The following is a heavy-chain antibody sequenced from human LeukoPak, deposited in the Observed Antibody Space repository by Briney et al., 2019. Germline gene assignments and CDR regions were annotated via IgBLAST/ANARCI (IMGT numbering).Heavy chain of an antibody. CDR2: INAANGST. Sequence: ASVTVSCKASGYFFTDYAMHWVRQAPGQRLEWMGWINAANGSTKYSQKFQGRVTITRDTSASRAYMELSSLRSEDTAVYYCAGTYYYDSSGYYPAFDYWGQGTLVTVSS. V-gene: IGHV1-3*01. CDR3: AGTYYYDSSGYYPAFDY. J-gene: IGHJ4*02. CDR1: GYFFTDYA. D-gene: IGHD3-22*01.